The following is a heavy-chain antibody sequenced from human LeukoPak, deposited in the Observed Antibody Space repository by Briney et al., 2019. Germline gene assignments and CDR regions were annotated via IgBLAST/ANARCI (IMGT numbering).Heavy chain of an antibody. J-gene: IGHJ4*02. CDR1: GYTFIDYY. CDR3: ARDGGLDS. CDR2: INPNSGDT. Sequence: ASVNVSFKASGYTFIDYYMHWVRQAPGQGLEWMGWINPNSGDTNYAQKFQGRVTMTRDTSISTAYMELSRLRYDDTAIYYCARDGGLDSWGQGTLVTVSS. V-gene: IGHV1-2*02. D-gene: IGHD3-16*01.